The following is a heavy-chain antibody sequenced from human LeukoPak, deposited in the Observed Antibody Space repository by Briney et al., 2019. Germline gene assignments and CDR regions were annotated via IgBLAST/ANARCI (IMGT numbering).Heavy chain of an antibody. V-gene: IGHV3-66*01. CDR2: VYSGGLT. CDR1: GFTVSDNY. J-gene: IGHJ6*02. D-gene: IGHD3-16*01. Sequence: GGSLRLSCAASGFTVSDNYMSWVRQAPGKGLEWVSTVYSGGLTYYADPVKGRFTISRDNSKNTLYLQMSSLRAEDTAVYYCVRDRWPGLGDWWGQGTTVTVSS. CDR3: VRDRWPGLGDW.